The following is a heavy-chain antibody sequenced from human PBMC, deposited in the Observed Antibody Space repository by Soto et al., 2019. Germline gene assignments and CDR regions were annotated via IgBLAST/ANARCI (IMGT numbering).Heavy chain of an antibody. V-gene: IGHV4-30-4*08. CDR2: IYYSGSF. CDR1: GGSISYEYYH. D-gene: IGHD2-21*02. CDR3: AREDDGGDRDYYGLDV. J-gene: IGHJ6*02. Sequence: SETLSLTCTVSGGSISYEYYHWTWIRQSPRKSLEWIGYIYYSGSFIYNPFFKCRVTILVDTSKNQFSLQLSSVTAADTVVYFCAREDDGGDRDYYGLDVWGQGTTVTVSS.